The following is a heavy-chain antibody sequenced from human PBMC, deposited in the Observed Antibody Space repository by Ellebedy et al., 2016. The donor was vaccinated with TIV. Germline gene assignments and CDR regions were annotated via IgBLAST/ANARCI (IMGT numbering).Heavy chain of an antibody. Sequence: SETLSLTCSVSGYSIRNGYYWGWIRQPPGVGLEWIGKIFQSGTTLYNPSLKSRVTISVDMSKNQFSLRLSSVTAADTAVYYCARTVGLWRVYFDYWGQGTLVTVSS. V-gene: IGHV4-38-2*02. CDR3: ARTVGLWRVYFDY. J-gene: IGHJ4*02. CDR2: IFQSGTT. D-gene: IGHD2-21*01. CDR1: GYSIRNGYY.